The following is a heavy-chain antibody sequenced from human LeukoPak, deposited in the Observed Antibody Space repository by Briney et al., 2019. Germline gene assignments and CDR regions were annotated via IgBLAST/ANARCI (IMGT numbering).Heavy chain of an antibody. J-gene: IGHJ5*02. CDR1: GGSISSSSYY. V-gene: IGHV4-39*01. D-gene: IGHD3-3*01. CDR2: IYYSGST. CDR3: ARHLDYDFWSGYSRWFDP. Sequence: PSETLPLTCTVSGGSISSSSYYWGWIRQPPGKGLEWIGSIYYSGSTYYNPSLKSRVTISVDTSKNQFSLKLSSVTAADTAVYYCARHLDYDFWSGYSRWFDPWGQGTLVTVSS.